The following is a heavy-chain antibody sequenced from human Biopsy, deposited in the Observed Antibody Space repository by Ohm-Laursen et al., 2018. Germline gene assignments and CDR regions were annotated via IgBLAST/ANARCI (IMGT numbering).Heavy chain of an antibody. CDR1: GYKFTSYG. CDR2: ISGYNGNT. V-gene: IGHV1-18*01. Sequence: SVKVSCKVSGYKFTSYGMSWVRQAPGQGFEWMGRISGYNGNTNYAQKFQGRITMTIDAATSTGYMDLRSLKSDDTAVYYCATKLTGYFHHWGQGTLVIVSS. CDR3: ATKLTGYFHH. D-gene: IGHD3-9*01. J-gene: IGHJ1*01.